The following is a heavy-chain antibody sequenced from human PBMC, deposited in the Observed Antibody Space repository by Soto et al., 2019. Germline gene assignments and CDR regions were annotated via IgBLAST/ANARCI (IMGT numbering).Heavy chain of an antibody. CDR3: TSKFGQLLADAFDI. Sequence: PSETLSLTCTVSGGSISSYYWSWIRQPPGKGLEWIGYIYYSGSTNYNPSLKSRVTISVDKSKNEFSLKMSSVTDADTAVYYYTSKFGQLLADAFDIWGQGTMVTVSS. D-gene: IGHD3-10*01. CDR1: GGSISSYY. J-gene: IGHJ3*02. CDR2: IYYSGST. V-gene: IGHV4-59*12.